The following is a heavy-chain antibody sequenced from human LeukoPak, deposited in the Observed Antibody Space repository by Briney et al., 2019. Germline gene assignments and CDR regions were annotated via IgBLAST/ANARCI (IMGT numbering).Heavy chain of an antibody. Sequence: SQTLSLTCTVSGGSISSGDYYWSWIRQPPGKGLEWIGYIYYSGSTYYNPSLKSRVTISVDTSKNQFSLKLSSVTAADTAVYYCARAAMVRGVLLTSDGMDVWGQGTTVTVSS. CDR2: IYYSGST. V-gene: IGHV4-30-4*01. J-gene: IGHJ6*02. CDR3: ARAAMVRGVLLTSDGMDV. D-gene: IGHD3-10*01. CDR1: GGSISSGDYY.